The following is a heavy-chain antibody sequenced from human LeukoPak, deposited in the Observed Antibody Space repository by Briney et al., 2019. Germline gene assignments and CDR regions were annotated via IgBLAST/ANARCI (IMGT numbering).Heavy chain of an antibody. CDR1: GGSFSGYY. V-gene: IGHV4-34*01. Sequence: SETLSLTCAVYGGSFSGYYWSWIRQPPGKGLEWIGEINHSGSTNYNPSLKSRVTISVDTSKNQFSLKLSSVTAADTAVYYCARVSAARCYDSSGYYSLRYYYGMDVWGQGTTVTVSS. CDR3: ARVSAARCYDSSGYYSLRYYYGMDV. D-gene: IGHD3-22*01. CDR2: INHSGST. J-gene: IGHJ6*02.